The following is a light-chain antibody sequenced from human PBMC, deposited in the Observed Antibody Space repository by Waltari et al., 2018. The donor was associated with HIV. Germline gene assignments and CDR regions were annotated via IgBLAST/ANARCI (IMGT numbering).Light chain of an antibody. CDR2: EVT. J-gene: IGLJ3*02. CDR3: SSYGDSLRVL. CDR1: SSDIGAYDS. Sequence: QSALTQPPSASGSLGQSFTISCTGPSSDIGAYDSVSWFQQHPRSAPKLLLYEVTRRPSSVSDRFSGSRSGSTAFLTVAGLQPDDEATYFCSSYGDSLRVLFGGGTNVTVL. V-gene: IGLV2-8*01.